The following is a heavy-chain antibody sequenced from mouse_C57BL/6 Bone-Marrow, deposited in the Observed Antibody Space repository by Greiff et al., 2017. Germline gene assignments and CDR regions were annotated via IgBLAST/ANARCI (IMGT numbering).Heavy chain of an antibody. CDR2: IVSGGST. Sequence: VQLQESGPGLVQPSQSLSITCTVPGFSLTSHGVHGVRQSPGKGLEWLGVIVSGGSTDYNASFMSRLSITKDNSKSQVFFKMNSLQADGTAIYYCAKNDGYYSYWYFDVWGTGTTVTVSS. V-gene: IGHV2-5*01. D-gene: IGHD2-3*01. CDR1: GFSLTSHG. CDR3: AKNDGYYSYWYFDV. J-gene: IGHJ1*03.